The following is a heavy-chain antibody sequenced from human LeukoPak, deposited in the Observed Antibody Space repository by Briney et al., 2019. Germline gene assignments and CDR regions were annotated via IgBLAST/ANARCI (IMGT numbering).Heavy chain of an antibody. CDR3: ARVNYLDY. CDR1: GFTFSNAW. V-gene: IGHV3-23*01. Sequence: PGGSLRLSCAASGFTFSNAWMSWVRQAPGKGLEWVSAILGGGDSTYYADSVKGRFTISRDNSKNTLYLQMNSLRAEDTAVYYCARVNYLDYWGQGTLVTVSS. CDR2: ILGGGDST. J-gene: IGHJ4*02.